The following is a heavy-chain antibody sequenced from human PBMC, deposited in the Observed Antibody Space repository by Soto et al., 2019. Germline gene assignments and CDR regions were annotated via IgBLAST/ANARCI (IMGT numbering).Heavy chain of an antibody. CDR2: INPNSGGT. D-gene: IGHD1-26*01. CDR1: GYTLIGYY. V-gene: IGHV1-2*02. CDR3: ARDRSGTSGTYYYYGMDV. J-gene: IGHJ6*02. Sequence: SVKVSCNASGYTLIGYYMDWVRLAPGQGLELMGWINPNSGGTNYAQKFQGSVTMTRDTSISTAYMELSRLRSDDTAVYYCARDRSGTSGTYYYYGMDVWAQGTTVTVSS.